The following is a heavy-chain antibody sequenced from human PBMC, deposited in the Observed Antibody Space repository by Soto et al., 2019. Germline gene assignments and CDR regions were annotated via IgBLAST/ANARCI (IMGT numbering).Heavy chain of an antibody. CDR2: ISPYNGNT. CDR1: GYFFTSYG. V-gene: IGHV1-18*01. CDR3: ARDFWSDLSAPGAVFDY. D-gene: IGHD3-3*01. Sequence: ASVKVSCKASGYFFTSYGITWVRQAPGQGLEWMGWISPYNGNTKYAQSFQGRVTMTTDTSTYTAYMELRSLRSDDPAVYYCARDFWSDLSAPGAVFDYWGQGTVVTVSS. J-gene: IGHJ4*02.